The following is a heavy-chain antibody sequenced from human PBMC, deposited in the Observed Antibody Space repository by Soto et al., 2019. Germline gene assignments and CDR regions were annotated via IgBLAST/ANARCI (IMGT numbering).Heavy chain of an antibody. D-gene: IGHD3-3*01. CDR3: ARGRITIFGVVTNWFDP. J-gene: IGHJ5*02. CDR2: LYHSGST. CDR1: GGSISSGDYN. V-gene: IGHV4-30-2*01. Sequence: SETLSLTCTVSGGSISSGDYNWSCIRQPPGKGLEWIGYLYHSGSTYYNPSLKSRVTISVDRSKNQFYLKLSSVTAADTAVYYCARGRITIFGVVTNWFDPWGQGTRVTVSS.